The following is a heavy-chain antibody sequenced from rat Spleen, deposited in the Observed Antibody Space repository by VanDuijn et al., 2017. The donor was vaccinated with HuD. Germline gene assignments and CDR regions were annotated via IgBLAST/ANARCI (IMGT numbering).Heavy chain of an antibody. J-gene: IGHJ2*01. CDR3: TREDYVLTD. CDR1: GFTFSNYD. CDR2: ISTSGGST. Sequence: EVQLVESGGGLVQPGRSLKLSCAASGFTFSNYDMAWVRQAPTKGLEWVASISTSGGSTYYRDSVKGRFTVSRDNAKSTLYLRMNSLRSEDTAIYYCTREDYVLTDWGQGVMVTVSS. D-gene: IGHD1-12*01. V-gene: IGHV5-27*01.